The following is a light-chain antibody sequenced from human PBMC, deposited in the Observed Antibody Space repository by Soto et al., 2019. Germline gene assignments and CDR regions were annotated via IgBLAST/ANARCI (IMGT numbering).Light chain of an antibody. CDR2: DAS. V-gene: IGKV1-39*01. CDR1: QSISSY. J-gene: IGKJ2*01. Sequence: DIQMTQSPSSLSASVGDRVTITCRASQSISSYLNWYQQKPGKAPKLLIYDASSLQSGVPSRFSGSGSGTDFTLTISSLQPEDFATYYCQQSYSTLYTFGQGTKLEIK. CDR3: QQSYSTLYT.